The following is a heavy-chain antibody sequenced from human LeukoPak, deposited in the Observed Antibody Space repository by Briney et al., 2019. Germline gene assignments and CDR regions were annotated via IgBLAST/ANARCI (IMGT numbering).Heavy chain of an antibody. CDR2: IYYSGST. V-gene: IGHV4-59*01. Sequence: SETLSLTCTVSGGSISSYYWSWIRQPPGKGLEWIGNIYYSGSTNYNPSLKSRVTISVDTSKNQFSLKLSSVTAADTAVYYCARGYSYGSLADWGQGTLVTVSS. CDR1: GGSISSYY. J-gene: IGHJ4*02. CDR3: ARGYSYGSLAD. D-gene: IGHD5-18*01.